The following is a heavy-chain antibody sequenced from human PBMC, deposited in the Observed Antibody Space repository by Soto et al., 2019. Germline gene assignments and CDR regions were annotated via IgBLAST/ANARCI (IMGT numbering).Heavy chain of an antibody. CDR2: ISAYNGNT. CDR3: ARGGPRAYYDFWSGYPPAKQFDY. V-gene: IGHV1-18*01. CDR1: GYTFTSYG. Sequence: ASVKVSCKASGYTFTSYGISWVRQAPGQGLEWMGWISAYNGNTNYAQKLQGRVTMTTDTSTSTAYMELRSLRSDDTAVYYCARGGPRAYYDFWSGYPPAKQFDYWGQGTLVTVSS. J-gene: IGHJ4*02. D-gene: IGHD3-3*01.